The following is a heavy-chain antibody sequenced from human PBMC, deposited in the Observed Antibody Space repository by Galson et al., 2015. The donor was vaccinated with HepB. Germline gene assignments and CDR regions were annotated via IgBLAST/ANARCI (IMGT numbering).Heavy chain of an antibody. CDR1: GYTFTSYY. CDR2: INPSGGST. J-gene: IGHJ4*02. D-gene: IGHD3-22*01. Sequence: SVKVSCKASGYTFTSYYMHWVRQAPGQGLEWMGIINPSGGSTSYAQKFQGRVTMTRDTSTSTVYMELSSLRSEDTAVYYCARDAAENYYGSSGYNSFDYWGQGTLVTVSS. CDR3: ARDAAENYYGSSGYNSFDY. V-gene: IGHV1-46*01.